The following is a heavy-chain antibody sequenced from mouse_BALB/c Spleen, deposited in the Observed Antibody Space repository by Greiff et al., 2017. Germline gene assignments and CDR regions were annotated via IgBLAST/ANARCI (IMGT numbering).Heavy chain of an antibody. Sequence: QVQLKESGAELAKPGASVKMSCKASGYTFTSYWMHWVKQRPGQGLEWIGYINPSTGYTEYNQKFKDKATLTADKSSSTAYMQLSSLTSEDSAVYYCARKGLITTVVAYYYAMDYWGQGTSVTVSS. V-gene: IGHV1-7*01. D-gene: IGHD1-1*01. CDR3: ARKGLITTVVAYYYAMDY. J-gene: IGHJ4*01. CDR1: GYTFTSYW. CDR2: INPSTGYT.